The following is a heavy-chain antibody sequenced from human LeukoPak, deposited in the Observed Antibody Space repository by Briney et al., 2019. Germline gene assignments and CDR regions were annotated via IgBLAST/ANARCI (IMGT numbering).Heavy chain of an antibody. Sequence: ASVKVSCKASGYTFTGYYMHWVRQAPGQGLEWMGWINPNSGGTNYAQKFQGRVTMTRDTSISTAYMELSRLRSDDTAVYYCARARSYYDSSAFGTGEEDYWGQGTLVTVSS. CDR3: ARARSYYDSSAFGTGEEDY. V-gene: IGHV1-2*02. J-gene: IGHJ4*02. CDR2: INPNSGGT. D-gene: IGHD3-22*01. CDR1: GYTFTGYY.